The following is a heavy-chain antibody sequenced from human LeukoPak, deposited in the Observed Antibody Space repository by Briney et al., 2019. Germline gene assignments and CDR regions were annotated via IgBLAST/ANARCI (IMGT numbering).Heavy chain of an antibody. CDR3: ARVNMVRGVPLGDFDY. D-gene: IGHD3-10*01. V-gene: IGHV1-46*01. Sequence: ASVKVSCKASGFTFTDYYMHWVRQAPGQGLEWMGIINPSGGSTSYARKFQGRVTMTRDTSTSTVYMGLSSLRSEDTAVYYCARVNMVRGVPLGDFDYWGQGTLVTVSS. CDR1: GFTFTDYY. CDR2: INPSGGST. J-gene: IGHJ4*02.